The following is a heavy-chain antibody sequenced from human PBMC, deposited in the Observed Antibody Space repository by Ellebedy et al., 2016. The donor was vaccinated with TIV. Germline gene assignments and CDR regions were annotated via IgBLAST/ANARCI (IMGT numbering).Heavy chain of an antibody. Sequence: MPSETLSLTCSVSGVSISSYYWTWIRQPPGKGLDWLGYIFYSGSTNYNPSLKSRVTVSVDTSKNQFSLKLSSVTAADTAVYYCAANYAAYFDYWGQGTLVTVSS. J-gene: IGHJ4*02. CDR1: GVSISSYY. CDR2: IFYSGST. CDR3: AANYAAYFDY. V-gene: IGHV4-59*08. D-gene: IGHD4/OR15-4a*01.